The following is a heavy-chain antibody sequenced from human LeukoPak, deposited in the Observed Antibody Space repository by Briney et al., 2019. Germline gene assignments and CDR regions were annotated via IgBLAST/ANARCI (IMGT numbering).Heavy chain of an antibody. V-gene: IGHV4-34*01. CDR3: ARGRYDYVWGSYRYTGRYYFDY. J-gene: IGHJ4*02. CDR1: GGSFSGYY. CDR2: INHSGST. D-gene: IGHD3-16*02. Sequence: SETLSLTCAVYGGSFSGYYWSWIRQPPGKGLEWIGEINHSGSTNYNPSLKSRVTISVDTSKNQFSLKLSPVTAADTAVYYCARGRYDYVWGSYRYTGRYYFDYWGQGTLVTVSS.